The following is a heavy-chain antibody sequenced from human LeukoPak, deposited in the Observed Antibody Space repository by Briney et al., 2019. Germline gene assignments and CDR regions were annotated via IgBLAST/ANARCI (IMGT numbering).Heavy chain of an antibody. J-gene: IGHJ4*02. V-gene: IGHV4-31*03. D-gene: IGHD3-22*01. CDR1: GGSISSGGCY. CDR2: IYYSGST. CDR3: ARGIIVVVFLDY. Sequence: PSQTLSLTCTVSGGSISSGGCYWSWIRQHAGKGLEWIGYIYYSGSTYYNPSLKSRVTISVDTSKNQFSLKLSSVTAADTAVYYCARGIIVVVFLDYWGQRTLVTVSS.